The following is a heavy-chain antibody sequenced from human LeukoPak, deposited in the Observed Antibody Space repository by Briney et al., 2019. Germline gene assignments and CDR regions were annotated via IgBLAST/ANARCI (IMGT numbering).Heavy chain of an antibody. CDR3: ARSNSGIYSHFDH. D-gene: IGHD1-26*01. CDR2: ISYDGSNK. CDR1: GFTFSSYG. J-gene: IGHJ4*02. V-gene: IGHV3-30*03. Sequence: GRSLRLSCAASGFTFSSYGMHWVRQAPGKGLEWVAVISYDGSNKYYADSVKGRFTISRDNSKNTLYLQMNSLRAEDTAVYYCARSNSGIYSHFDHWGQGTLVTVAS.